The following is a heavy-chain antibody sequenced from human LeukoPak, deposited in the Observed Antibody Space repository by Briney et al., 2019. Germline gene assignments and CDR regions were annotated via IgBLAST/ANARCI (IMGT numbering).Heavy chain of an antibody. J-gene: IGHJ5*02. CDR2: IYYSGST. Sequence: SETLSLTCTVSGGSISSSNYFWGWIRQPPGKGLEWIGSIYYSGSTYYNPSLKSRVTISVDTSKNQFSLKLSSVTAADTAVYYCARRSRVGTRNWFDPWGQGTLVTVSS. CDR1: GGSISSSNYF. V-gene: IGHV4-39*07. D-gene: IGHD2-15*01. CDR3: ARRSRVGTRNWFDP.